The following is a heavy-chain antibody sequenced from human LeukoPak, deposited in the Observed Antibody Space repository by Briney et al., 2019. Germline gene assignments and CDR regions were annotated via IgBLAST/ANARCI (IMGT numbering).Heavy chain of an antibody. CDR1: GFTFSSYA. Sequence: PGGSLRLSCAASGFTFSSYAMSWVRQAPGKGLEWVSAISGSGGSTYYADSVKGRFTISRDNSKNTLYLQMNSLRAEDTAVYYCAKSPRPYYCDSSGYPGGGWVDYWGQGTLVTVSS. D-gene: IGHD3-22*01. V-gene: IGHV3-23*01. CDR2: ISGSGGST. CDR3: AKSPRPYYCDSSGYPGGGWVDY. J-gene: IGHJ4*02.